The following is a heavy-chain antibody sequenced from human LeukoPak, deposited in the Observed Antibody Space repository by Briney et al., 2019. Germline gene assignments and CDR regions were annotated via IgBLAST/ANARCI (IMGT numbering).Heavy chain of an antibody. CDR2: IYYSGST. J-gene: IGHJ4*02. CDR3: AIHSSSSSFDY. D-gene: IGHD6-6*01. V-gene: IGHV4-39*01. Sequence: WIRQPPGKGLEWIGSIYYSGSTYYNPSLKSRVTISVDTSKNQFSLKLSSVTAADTAVYYCAIHSSSSSFDYWGQGTLVTVSS.